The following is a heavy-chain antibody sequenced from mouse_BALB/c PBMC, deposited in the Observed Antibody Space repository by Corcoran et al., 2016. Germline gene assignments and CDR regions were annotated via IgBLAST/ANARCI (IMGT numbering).Heavy chain of an antibody. CDR1: GYTFTSYV. Sequence: EVQLQQSGPELVKPGASVKMSCKASGYTFTSYVMHWVKQKPGQSLEWIGYIYPYNDGTKYNEKFKGKATLTSDKSSSAAYMEFSSLTSEDSAVYYCAREVPGGYPFNYWGQGTTLTVSS. CDR3: AREVPGGYPFNY. D-gene: IGHD2-2*01. J-gene: IGHJ2*01. CDR2: IYPYNDGT. V-gene: IGHV1S136*01.